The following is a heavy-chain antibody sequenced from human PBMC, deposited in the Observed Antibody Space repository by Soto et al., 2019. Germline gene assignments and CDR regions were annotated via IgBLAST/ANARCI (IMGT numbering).Heavy chain of an antibody. Sequence: SETLSLTCTVSGGSISSCGYYWSWIRQHPGKGLEWIGYIYYSGSTYYNPSLKSRVTISVDTSKNQFSLKLTSVTAADTAIYYCARRIVSTDTFDYWGQGTLVTDSS. D-gene: IGHD5-12*01. CDR1: GGSISSCGYY. CDR3: ARRIVSTDTFDY. V-gene: IGHV4-31*03. J-gene: IGHJ4*02. CDR2: IYYSGST.